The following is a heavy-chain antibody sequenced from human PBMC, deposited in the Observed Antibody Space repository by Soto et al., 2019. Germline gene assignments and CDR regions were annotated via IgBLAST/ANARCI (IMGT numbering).Heavy chain of an antibody. V-gene: IGHV3-9*01. CDR2: ISWNSGSV. CDR1: GFTCDEYA. Sequence: EVQLVESGGGLVQPGRSLRLSCTASGFTCDEYAMHWVRQGPGQGLEWVSGISWNSGSVGYADSVKCRFTISRDNPRKSLSLQMNSLRPEDTAFYYWAKDGLSGNSTNGFDPWGQGTLVTVSS. J-gene: IGHJ5*02. D-gene: IGHD3-10*01. CDR3: AKDGLSGNSTNGFDP.